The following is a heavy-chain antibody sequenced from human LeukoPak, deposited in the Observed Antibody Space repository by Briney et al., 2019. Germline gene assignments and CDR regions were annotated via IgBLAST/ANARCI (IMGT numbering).Heavy chain of an antibody. D-gene: IGHD6-13*01. CDR2: IKQDGSEK. Sequence: PGGSLRLSCAASGITFSSYWMSWVRQAPGKGLERVANIKQDGSEKYYVDSVKGRFTISRDNAKNSLYLQMNSLRAEDTAVYYCARGGQQPVPENWFDPWGQGTLVTVSS. CDR1: GITFSSYW. CDR3: ARGGQQPVPENWFDP. V-gene: IGHV3-7*01. J-gene: IGHJ5*02.